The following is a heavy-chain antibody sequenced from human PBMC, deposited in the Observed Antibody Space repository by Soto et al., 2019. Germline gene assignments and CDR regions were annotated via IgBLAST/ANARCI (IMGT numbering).Heavy chain of an antibody. Sequence: EVQLVESGGGLVQPGGSLRLSCAASGLTFSSYWMTWVRQAPGKGLEWVANIKQDGSEKYYVDSVKGRFTISRDNAKNSLDLQMNNLRVEDTAVYYCARGEAIGDDPWCQGTLVTVSS. D-gene: IGHD3-10*01. CDR1: GLTFSSYW. CDR3: ARGEAIGDDP. CDR2: IKQDGSEK. J-gene: IGHJ5*02. V-gene: IGHV3-7*01.